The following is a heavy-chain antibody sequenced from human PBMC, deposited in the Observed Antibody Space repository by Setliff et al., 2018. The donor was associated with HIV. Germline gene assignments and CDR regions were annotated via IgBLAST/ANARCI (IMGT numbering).Heavy chain of an antibody. CDR1: GGSFSAYY. D-gene: IGHD5-18*01. J-gene: IGHJ3*01. CDR3: AREWSYGAFDTFDV. V-gene: IGHV4-34*01. CDR2: INHSGST. Sequence: SETLSLTCAVYGGSFSAYYWSWIRQPPGKGLEWIGEINHSGSTNYNTSLKTRVTIMVETSKNQFSLKLGSVTAADTAVYYCAREWSYGAFDTFDVWGQGTMVTVSS.